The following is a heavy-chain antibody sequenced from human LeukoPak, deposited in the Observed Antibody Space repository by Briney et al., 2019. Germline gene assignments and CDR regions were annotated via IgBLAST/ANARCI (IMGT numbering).Heavy chain of an antibody. D-gene: IGHD6-19*01. V-gene: IGHV4-38-2*01. CDR3: ARLDNSAWDFDY. Sequence: PSETLSLTCAVSGYSMNSGYYWGWIWQTPGKGLEWIGSMYHSGTTFYNPSLKSRVTISIDTSKNHLSLRLGSVTAADTAVYYCARLDNSAWDFDYWGQGTLVTVSS. CDR2: MYHSGTT. J-gene: IGHJ4*02. CDR1: GYSMNSGYY.